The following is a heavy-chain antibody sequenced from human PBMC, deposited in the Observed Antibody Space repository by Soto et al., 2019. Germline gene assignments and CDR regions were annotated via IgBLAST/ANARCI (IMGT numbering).Heavy chain of an antibody. CDR1: GGSFSGYY. Sequence: QVHLQQWGAGLLKPSETLSLTCAVYGGSFSGYYGNWIRQPLGKGLEWIGEINHGGYTSYNPSLKSRVTISIDTSKHQFSLKLDSVTAAETAIYYCARGIGLKRYTSTWPSRGWFDSWGQGTLVTVSS. V-gene: IGHV4-34*01. J-gene: IGHJ5*01. CDR3: ARGIGLKRYTSTWPSRGWFDS. CDR2: INHGGYT. D-gene: IGHD1-20*01.